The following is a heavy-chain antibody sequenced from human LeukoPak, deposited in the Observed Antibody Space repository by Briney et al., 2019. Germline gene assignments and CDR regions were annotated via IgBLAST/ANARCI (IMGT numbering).Heavy chain of an antibody. D-gene: IGHD6-13*01. CDR1: GFDFSGYS. CDR3: AKMGIGGVGTYYYYMDV. J-gene: IGHJ6*03. V-gene: IGHV3-21*01. CDR2: MTSASSYM. Sequence: GGSLRLSCAASGFDFSGYSMNWVRQAPGKGLEWVSSMTSASSYMDYADSVRGRFTISRNNAKNSLYLQMNSLRAEDTAVYYCAKMGIGGVGTYYYYMDVWGKGTTVTVSS.